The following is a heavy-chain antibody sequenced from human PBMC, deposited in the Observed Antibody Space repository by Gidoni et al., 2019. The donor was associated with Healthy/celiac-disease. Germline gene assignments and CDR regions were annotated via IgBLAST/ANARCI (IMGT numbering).Heavy chain of an antibody. Sequence: QVQLVQSGAEVKKPGASVKVSCKASGYTFTSYYMHWVRQAPGQGLEWMGIINPSGGSTSYEQKFQGRVTMTRDTSTSTGYMELSSLRSEDTAVYYCARDDKQLVYFDYWGQGTLVTVSS. J-gene: IGHJ4*02. CDR2: INPSGGST. CDR1: GYTFTSYY. V-gene: IGHV1-46*01. CDR3: ARDDKQLVYFDY. D-gene: IGHD6-6*01.